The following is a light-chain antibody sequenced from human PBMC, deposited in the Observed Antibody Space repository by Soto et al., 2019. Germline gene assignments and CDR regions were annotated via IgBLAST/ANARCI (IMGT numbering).Light chain of an antibody. Sequence: QSVLTQPASVSGSPGQSITISCTGTSSDVGGYNYVSWYQQHPGKAPKLMIYDVSNRPSGVSNRFSGSKSGNTASLTISGLQAEDEADYYCSSYTSSSPYVFGTGTKLTFL. V-gene: IGLV2-14*01. CDR1: SSDVGGYNY. CDR3: SSYTSSSPYV. J-gene: IGLJ1*01. CDR2: DVS.